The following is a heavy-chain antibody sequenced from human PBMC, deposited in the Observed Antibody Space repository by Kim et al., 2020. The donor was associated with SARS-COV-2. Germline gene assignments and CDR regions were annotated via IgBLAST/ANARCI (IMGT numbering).Heavy chain of an antibody. CDR1: GWSFSGYH. CDR3: ARGVGPPGGYYDSSGYLFRSTRCFDP. J-gene: IGHJ5*02. V-gene: IGHV4-34*01. Sequence: SETLSLTGAVYGWSFSGYHWSWIRQPPGKGLEWIGEINHSGSTNYNPSLKRRVNISVDTSKNQFSLQLSSVTAADTAVYYCARGVGPPGGYYDSSGYLFRSTRCFDPWGQGTLVTVSS. CDR2: INHSGST. D-gene: IGHD3-22*01.